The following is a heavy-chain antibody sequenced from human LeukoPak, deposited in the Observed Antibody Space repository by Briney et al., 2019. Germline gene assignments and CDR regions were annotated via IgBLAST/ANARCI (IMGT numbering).Heavy chain of an antibody. Sequence: PSETLSLTCTVSGGSISSSSYYWGWIRQPPGKGLEWIGNIYYSGSTYYNPSLKSRVTISVDTSKNQFSLKLSSVTAADTAVYYCARSRITMIVVVPVAFDIWGQGTMVTVSS. CDR1: GGSISSSSYY. CDR3: ARSRITMIVVVPVAFDI. J-gene: IGHJ3*02. CDR2: IYYSGST. V-gene: IGHV4-39*01. D-gene: IGHD3-22*01.